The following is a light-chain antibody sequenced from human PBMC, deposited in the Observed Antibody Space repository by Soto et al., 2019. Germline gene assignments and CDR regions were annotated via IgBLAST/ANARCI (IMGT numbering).Light chain of an antibody. CDR3: SSYTRNNTLV. V-gene: IGLV2-14*01. CDR2: EVS. J-gene: IGLJ2*01. Sequence: QSALTQPASVSGSPGQSITISCTGTSSDVGGYNYVSWYQQHPGKAPKFMIYEVSNRPSGVSNRFSDSKSGNTASLTISGLQAEDEADYYCSSYTRNNTLVFGGGTKLTV. CDR1: SSDVGGYNY.